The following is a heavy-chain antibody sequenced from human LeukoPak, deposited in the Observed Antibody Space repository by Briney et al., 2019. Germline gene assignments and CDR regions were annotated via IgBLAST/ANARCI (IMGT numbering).Heavy chain of an antibody. Sequence: SETLSLTCTVSGGSISSYYWSWIRQPPGKGLEWIGYIYYSGNTNYNPSLKSRVTISLDTSKNQFSLKLNSVTAADTAVYYCARVGGSSWPFDYWGQGTLVTVSS. D-gene: IGHD6-13*01. V-gene: IGHV4-59*01. CDR1: GGSISSYY. CDR3: ARVGGSSWPFDY. CDR2: IYYSGNT. J-gene: IGHJ4*02.